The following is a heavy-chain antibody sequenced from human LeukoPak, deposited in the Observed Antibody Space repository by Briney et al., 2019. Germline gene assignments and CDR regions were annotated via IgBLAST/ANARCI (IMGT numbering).Heavy chain of an antibody. J-gene: IGHJ4*02. Sequence: PGGSLRLSCAASGFAFRNAWMSWGRQAPGKGLEWVGRLKSKADGGTTDYAAPVKGRFTISRDDSKNTVYLQMNSLKIEDTAVYYCSPVVVTVSDYWGQGILVTVSS. CDR3: SPVVVTVSDY. D-gene: IGHD2-21*02. V-gene: IGHV3-15*01. CDR1: GFAFRNAW. CDR2: LKSKADGGTT.